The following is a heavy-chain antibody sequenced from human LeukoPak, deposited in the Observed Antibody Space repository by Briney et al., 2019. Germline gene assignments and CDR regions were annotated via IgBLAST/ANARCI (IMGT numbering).Heavy chain of an antibody. Sequence: PSETLSLTCTVSGGSISSSSYYWGWIRQPPGKGLEWIGSIYYSGSTYYNPSLKSRVTISVDTSKNQFSLKLSSVTAADTAVYYCARAGINDILTGYPWYYFDYWGQGTLVTVSS. V-gene: IGHV4-39*07. D-gene: IGHD3-9*01. CDR2: IYYSGST. CDR1: GGSISSSSYY. J-gene: IGHJ4*02. CDR3: ARAGINDILTGYPWYYFDY.